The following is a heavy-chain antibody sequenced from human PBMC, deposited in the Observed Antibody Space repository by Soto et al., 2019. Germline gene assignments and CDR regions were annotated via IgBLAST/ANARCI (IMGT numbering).Heavy chain of an antibody. CDR1: GFTFISYS. Sequence: GGSLRLSCAASGFTFISYSMKWVRQAPGKGLEWVSHISSSSTGMYYADSVKGRFIISRDNAKNSLYLQMNNLRDEDTAVYYCTRAGRGAVVVGDLGYFYYGMDVWGQGTTVTVSS. D-gene: IGHD2-15*01. CDR3: TRAGRGAVVVGDLGYFYYGMDV. CDR2: ISSSSTGM. J-gene: IGHJ6*02. V-gene: IGHV3-48*02.